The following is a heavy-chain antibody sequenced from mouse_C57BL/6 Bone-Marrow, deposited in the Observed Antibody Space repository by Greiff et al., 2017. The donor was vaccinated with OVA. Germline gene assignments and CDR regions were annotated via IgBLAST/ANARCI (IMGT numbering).Heavy chain of an antibody. V-gene: IGHV7-1*01. Sequence: EVNVVESGGGLVQSGRSLRLSCATSGFTFSDFYMEWVRQAPGKGLEWIAASRNKANDYTTEYSAAVKGRFIVSRDTSQSILYLQMNALSAEDTAIYCCAREGPYDSYWYFDVWGTGTTVTVSS. CDR3: AREGPYDSYWYFDV. D-gene: IGHD2-4*01. J-gene: IGHJ1*03. CDR2: SRNKANDYTT. CDR1: GFTFSDFY.